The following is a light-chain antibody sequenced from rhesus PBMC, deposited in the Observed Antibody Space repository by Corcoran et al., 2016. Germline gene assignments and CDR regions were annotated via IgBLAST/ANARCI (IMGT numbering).Light chain of an antibody. CDR2: GAA. V-gene: IGKV3-53*01. J-gene: IGKJ1*01. CDR3: QKYSSSPWT. Sequence: QVILTQSPATLSLSPGERATLSCRASQSVGSSLAWYQQKPGQAPRLLIYGAASRATGIPDRFSGRGSGTEFTLNISSLEPEDFAVYYCQKYSSSPWTFGQGTKVEIK. CDR1: QSVGSS.